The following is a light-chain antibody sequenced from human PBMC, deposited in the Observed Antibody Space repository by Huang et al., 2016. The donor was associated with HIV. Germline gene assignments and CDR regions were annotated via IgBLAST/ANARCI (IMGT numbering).Light chain of an antibody. J-gene: IGKJ4*01. CDR3: QQYNTYSQLT. Sequence: DVQMTQSPSTLSASVGDRVTITCRASQNINTWLAWYQQKPGKAPKLLIYKASYLESGVPSRFSGGVSGTDFTLTIDSLQPYDFATYYCQQYNTYSQLTFGGGTKVDI. V-gene: IGKV1-5*03. CDR1: QNINTW. CDR2: KAS.